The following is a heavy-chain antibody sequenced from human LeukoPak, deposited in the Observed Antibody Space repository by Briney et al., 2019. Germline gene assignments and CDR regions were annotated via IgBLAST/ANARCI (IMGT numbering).Heavy chain of an antibody. J-gene: IGHJ4*02. CDR1: GYSLRRGYY. D-gene: IGHD4-17*01. V-gene: IGHV4-38-2*01. Sequence: SETLSLTCAVSGYSLRRGYYWGWIRHPPGEGLEWIGSIDHSGNTQYNPSLKSRVTISADTSTNQSSLELSSLTAADTAVYYCASGMTTATDYWGQGTLVAVSS. CDR3: ASGMTTATDY. CDR2: IDHSGNT.